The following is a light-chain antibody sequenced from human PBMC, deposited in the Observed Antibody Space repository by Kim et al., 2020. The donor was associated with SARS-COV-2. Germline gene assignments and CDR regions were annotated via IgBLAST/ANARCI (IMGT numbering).Light chain of an antibody. J-gene: IGLJ1*01. CDR3: CSYAGSYFYV. V-gene: IGLV2-11*01. CDR1: NSDLRNYNY. CDR2: DVN. Sequence: GQSVTMSCTGTNSDLRNYNYVSWYQQHPGSAPKLIIYDVNKRPSGVPDRFSGSQSGNTASLTISGLQGEDEAEYYCCSYAGSYFYVFGSGTKVTVL.